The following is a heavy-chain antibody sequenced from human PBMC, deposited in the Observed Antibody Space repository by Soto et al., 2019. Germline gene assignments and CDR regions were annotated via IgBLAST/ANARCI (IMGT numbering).Heavy chain of an antibody. Sequence: PSETLSLTCTVSGASFSGYYWAWIRQPPGKGLEWIGSIGYGGGTNYNPSLKSRVAISIDTSRNQFSLKLSSMTATDTAVYYCARGHGGITVFGAPGHFDYWVQGILVTVSS. CDR3: ARGHGGITVFGAPGHFDY. J-gene: IGHJ4*02. CDR1: GASFSGYY. CDR2: IGYGGGT. V-gene: IGHV4-59*05. D-gene: IGHD3-3*01.